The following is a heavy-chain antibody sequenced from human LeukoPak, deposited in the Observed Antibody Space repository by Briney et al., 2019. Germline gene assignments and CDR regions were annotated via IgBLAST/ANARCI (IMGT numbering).Heavy chain of an antibody. CDR2: SIPMFGAA. V-gene: IGHV1-69*05. J-gene: IGHJ4*02. Sequence: GASVRVSCKASGGTFTNYAVSWGRQAPGQGLEWLGGSIPMFGAAKYAQKFQGRVTVTTDEGTTTAYMELISLRSEDTAVDYCVRRQALRGRNRAFDHWGQGTLVTVTS. CDR3: VRRQALRGRNRAFDH. D-gene: IGHD2/OR15-2a*01. CDR1: GGTFTNYA.